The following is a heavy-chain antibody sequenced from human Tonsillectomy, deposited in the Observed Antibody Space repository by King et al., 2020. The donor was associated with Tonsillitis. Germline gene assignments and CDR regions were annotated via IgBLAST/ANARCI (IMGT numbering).Heavy chain of an antibody. J-gene: IGHJ5*02. V-gene: IGHV4-39*07. CDR1: GGSISSTNYC. Sequence: MQLQESGPRLVKPSETLSLTCTVSGGSISSTNYCWGWIRQPPGKGLEWTGSICYSGSTYYNPSLKSRVSISEDTSKNQFSLKLSSVTAADTAVYYCARALGAGTWFDPWGQGTLVTVSS. CDR2: ICYSGST. CDR3: ARALGAGTWFDP. D-gene: IGHD3-10*01.